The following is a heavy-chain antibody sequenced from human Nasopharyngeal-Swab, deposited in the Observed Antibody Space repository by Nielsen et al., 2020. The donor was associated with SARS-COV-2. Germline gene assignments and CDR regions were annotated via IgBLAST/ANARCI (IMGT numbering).Heavy chain of an antibody. CDR3: AHAAGYNYPAGD. D-gene: IGHD5-24*01. V-gene: IGHV3-30*03. CDR2: ISYDGSNK. CDR1: GFNVTRFG. J-gene: IGHJ4*02. Sequence: GGSLRLSCAASGFNVTRFGMHWVRQAPGKGLEWVAVISYDGSNKYYADSVKGRFTISRDNSKNTLYLQMNSLRAEDTAVYYCAHAAGYNYPAGDWGQGTLVTVSS.